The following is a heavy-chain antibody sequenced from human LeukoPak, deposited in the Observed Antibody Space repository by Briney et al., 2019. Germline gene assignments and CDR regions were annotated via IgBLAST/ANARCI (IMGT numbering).Heavy chain of an antibody. J-gene: IGHJ4*02. V-gene: IGHV4-34*01. CDR3: ASAGLWYSYGAVDY. CDR2: INHSGST. CDR1: GGSFSGYY. Sequence: SETLSLTCAVYGGSFSGYYWSWIRQPPGKGLEWIGEINHSGSTNYNPSLKSRVTISVDTSKNQFSLKLSSVTAADTAVYYCASAGLWYSYGAVDYWGQGTLVTVSS. D-gene: IGHD5-18*01.